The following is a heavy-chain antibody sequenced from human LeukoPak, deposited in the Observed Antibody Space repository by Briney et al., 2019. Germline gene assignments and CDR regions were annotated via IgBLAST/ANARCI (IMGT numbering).Heavy chain of an antibody. D-gene: IGHD2-21*02. V-gene: IGHV3-74*01. CDR1: GFTFSSYW. J-gene: IGHJ4*02. CDR2: INSDGSST. Sequence: PGGSLRLSCAASGFTFSSYWMHWVRQAPGKGLVWVSRINSDGSSTSYADSVKGRFTISRDNAKNTLYLQMNSLRAEDTAVYYCAHLIFSPYCGGDCYAATSDYWGQGTLVTVSS. CDR3: AHLIFSPYCGGDCYAATSDY.